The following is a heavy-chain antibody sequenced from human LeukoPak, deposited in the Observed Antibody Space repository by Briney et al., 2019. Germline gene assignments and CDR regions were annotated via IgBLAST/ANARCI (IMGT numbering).Heavy chain of an antibody. J-gene: IGHJ4*02. CDR2: ISSSSSYI. Sequence: GGSLRLSCAASGFSFSSYTMNWVRQAPGKGLEWVSIISSSSSYIYYADSVKGRFTISRDNAKNALYLHMNSLRVEDTAVYYCARDGRCGGDCYASWGQGTLVTVSS. CDR3: ARDGRCGGDCYAS. D-gene: IGHD2-21*02. V-gene: IGHV3-21*01. CDR1: GFSFSSYT.